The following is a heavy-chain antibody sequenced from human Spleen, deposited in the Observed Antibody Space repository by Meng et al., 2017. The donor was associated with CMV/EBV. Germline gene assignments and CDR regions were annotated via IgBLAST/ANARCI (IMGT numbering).Heavy chain of an antibody. D-gene: IGHD4-11*01. J-gene: IGHJ6*02. CDR3: ARDTPTVTTFWTYYGMDV. Sequence: SVKVSCKASGGTFSSYTISWVRQAPGQGLEWMGRIIPILGIANYAQKFQGRVTITADKSTSTAYMELSSLRSEDTAVYYCARDTPTVTTFWTYYGMDVWGQGTTVTVSS. V-gene: IGHV1-69*04. CDR1: GGTFSSYT. CDR2: IIPILGIA.